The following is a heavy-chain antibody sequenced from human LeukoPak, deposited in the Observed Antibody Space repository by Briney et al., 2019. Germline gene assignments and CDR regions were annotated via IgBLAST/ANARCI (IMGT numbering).Heavy chain of an antibody. CDR2: IRYDGSNK. D-gene: IGHD1-26*01. J-gene: IGHJ5*02. CDR3: AKDPRGSYFT. CDR1: GFTFNSYG. V-gene: IGHV3-30*02. Sequence: GGSLRLSCAASGFTFNSYGMHWLRQAPGKGLEWVAFIRYDGSNKYYADSVKGRFTISRDNSKNTLYLQMNSLRAEDTAVYYCAKDPRGSYFTWGQGTLVTVSS.